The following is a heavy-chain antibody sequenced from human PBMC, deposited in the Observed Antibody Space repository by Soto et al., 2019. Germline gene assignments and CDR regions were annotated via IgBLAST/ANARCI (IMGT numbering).Heavy chain of an antibody. CDR1: GFTFSSYS. CDR3: AKPPDYNWNDY. J-gene: IGHJ4*02. CDR2: VSGSGGST. D-gene: IGHD1-20*01. Sequence: LRLSCAASGFTFSSYSMSWVRQAPGKGLEWISAVSGSGGSTYYADSVKGRFTISRDNSKDTLYLQMNNLRAEDTAVYYCAKPPDYNWNDYWGQGTLVTVSS. V-gene: IGHV3-23*01.